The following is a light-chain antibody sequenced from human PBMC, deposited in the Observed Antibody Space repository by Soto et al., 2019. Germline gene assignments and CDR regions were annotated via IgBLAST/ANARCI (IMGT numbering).Light chain of an antibody. Sequence: EIVLTQSPATLSLSPGDRVTLSCRASQSVAGYLAWYQQKPGLGPKLLLYDSSTMAPGTPARFRGSGSGTKVTLIISSLEPEDFAICYCHHRSTRRMYTFGQGTKRRIK. V-gene: IGKV3-11*01. CDR2: DSS. J-gene: IGKJ2*01. CDR3: HHRSTRRMYT. CDR1: QSVAGY.